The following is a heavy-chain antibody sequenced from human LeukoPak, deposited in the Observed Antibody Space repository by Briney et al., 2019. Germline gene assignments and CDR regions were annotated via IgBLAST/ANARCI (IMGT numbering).Heavy chain of an antibody. CDR3: ARGRQEISMILVVMTGVSYYLDV. CDR2: INPSGST. D-gene: IGHD3-22*01. V-gene: IGHV4-34*01. Sequence: SETLSLTCAVYGGSFSGYYWTWIRQAPGKGLEWIGEINPSGSTYYNPSLKSRLTISRDTSKNQFSLRLSSVTAADTAVYYCARGRQEISMILVVMTGVSYYLDVWGKGTTVTVS. CDR1: GGSFSGYY. J-gene: IGHJ6*03.